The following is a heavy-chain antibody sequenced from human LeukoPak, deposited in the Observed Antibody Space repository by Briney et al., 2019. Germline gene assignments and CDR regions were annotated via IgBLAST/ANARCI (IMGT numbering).Heavy chain of an antibody. CDR1: GYSISSGYY. J-gene: IGHJ5*02. CDR3: ARSPTNDFWSGYYAYNWFDP. V-gene: IGHV4-38-2*01. D-gene: IGHD3-3*01. Sequence: SETLSLTCAVSGYSISSGYYWGWIRQPPGKGVGWIGSIYHSGGTYYNPSLKSHVTISVDTSKNQFSLKLSSVTAADTAVYYCARSPTNDFWSGYYAYNWFDPWGQGTLVTVSS. CDR2: IYHSGGT.